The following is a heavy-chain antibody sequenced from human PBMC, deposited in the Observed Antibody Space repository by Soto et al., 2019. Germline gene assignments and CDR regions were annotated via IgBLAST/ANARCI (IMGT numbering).Heavy chain of an antibody. V-gene: IGHV4-30-2*01. J-gene: IGHJ4*02. Sequence: SETLSLTCAVSGGSISSGGYSWSWIRQPPGKGLEWIGYIYHSGSTYYNPSLKSRVTISVDRSKNQFSLKLSSVTAADTAVYYCARSTYYYDSSGYTTYDFDYWGQGTLVTAPQ. CDR3: ARSTYYYDSSGYTTYDFDY. D-gene: IGHD3-22*01. CDR2: IYHSGST. CDR1: GGSISSGGYS.